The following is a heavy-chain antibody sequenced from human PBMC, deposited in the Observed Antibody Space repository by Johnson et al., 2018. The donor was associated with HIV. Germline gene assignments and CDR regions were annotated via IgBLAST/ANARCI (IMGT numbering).Heavy chain of an antibody. CDR1: GFSFSDHY. V-gene: IGHV3-72*01. D-gene: IGHD6-19*01. Sequence: VQLVESGGGLVQPGGSLRLSCAASGFSFSDHYMDWVRQAPGTGLDRVGRTRNKANSYTTDYAASVKGRSTTSRDDAKNKLYLKMNSLKTEDTAVYYCTREGRTVAAFTVGAFDIWGQGTMVTVSS. CDR3: TREGRTVAAFTVGAFDI. J-gene: IGHJ3*02. CDR2: TRNKANSYTT.